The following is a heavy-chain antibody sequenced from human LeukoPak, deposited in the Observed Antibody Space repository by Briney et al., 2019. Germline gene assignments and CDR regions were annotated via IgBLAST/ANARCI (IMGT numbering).Heavy chain of an antibody. CDR2: INQRGST. Sequence: SETLSLTCAVSGGSFSGYSWNWIRQSPGKGLEWIGEINQRGSTKYNPSLKSRVTISIDTSKSQFSMRLNSVTAADTALYYCARCDSGGWFFDSWGQGALVTVSS. CDR1: GGSFSGYS. D-gene: IGHD6-19*01. CDR3: ARCDSGGWFFDS. J-gene: IGHJ5*01. V-gene: IGHV4-34*01.